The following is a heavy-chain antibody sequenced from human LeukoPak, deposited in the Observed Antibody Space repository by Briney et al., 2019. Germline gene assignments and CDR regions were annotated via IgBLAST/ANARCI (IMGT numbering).Heavy chain of an antibody. CDR1: GFTFSSYW. CDR3: ARESGSVTSEVDFDY. J-gene: IGHJ4*02. Sequence: GGSLRLSCAASGFTFSSYWMSWVRQAPGKGREWVATIRQDGSQKYYVDSVEGRFTISRDNAKNSLYLQMNSLRAEDTAVYYCARESGSVTSEVDFDYWGQGTLVTVSS. CDR2: IRQDGSQK. V-gene: IGHV3-7*01. D-gene: IGHD4-17*01.